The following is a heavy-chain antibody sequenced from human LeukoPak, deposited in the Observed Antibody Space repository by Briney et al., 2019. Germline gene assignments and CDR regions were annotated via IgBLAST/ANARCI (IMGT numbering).Heavy chain of an antibody. CDR3: AREVSNYYGSGSYFAD. V-gene: IGHV3-21*01. Sequence: TGGSLRLSCAASGFTFSSYSMNWVRQAPGKGLEWVSSISSSSSYIYYADSVKGRFTISRDNAKNSLYLQMNSLRAEDTAVYYCAREVSNYYGSGSYFADWGQGTLVTVSS. CDR2: ISSSSSYI. CDR1: GFTFSSYS. J-gene: IGHJ4*02. D-gene: IGHD3-10*01.